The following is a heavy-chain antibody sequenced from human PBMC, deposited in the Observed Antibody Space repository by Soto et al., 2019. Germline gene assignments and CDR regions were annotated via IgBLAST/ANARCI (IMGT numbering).Heavy chain of an antibody. V-gene: IGHV3-23*01. CDR1: GFTFSNYA. D-gene: IGHD3-10*02. CDR2: ISGSGGNT. Sequence: EVEMLESGGGLVQPGGSLRLSCAASGFTFSNYAMSWVRQASGKRLEWVSGISGSGGNTYYADSVKGRFTISRDNSKNILYLQMNSLRAEDTAVYYCAKDSYVRGVPQYYFDDWGQGTLVTVSS. J-gene: IGHJ4*02. CDR3: AKDSYVRGVPQYYFDD.